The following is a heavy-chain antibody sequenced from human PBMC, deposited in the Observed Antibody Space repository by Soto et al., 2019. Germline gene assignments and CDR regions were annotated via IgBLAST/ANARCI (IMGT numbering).Heavy chain of an antibody. Sequence: GXPVKISSKASGYAFTSYYMHWVRQTPVQGLEWMGIINPSGGSTSYAQKFQGRVTMTRDTSTSTVYMELSSLRCEDTAVYYCARDWAPNYYGSGSYYPYNWFDPWGQGTLVTVYS. CDR2: INPSGGST. V-gene: IGHV1-46*01. CDR1: GYAFTSYY. CDR3: ARDWAPNYYGSGSYYPYNWFDP. J-gene: IGHJ5*02. D-gene: IGHD3-10*01.